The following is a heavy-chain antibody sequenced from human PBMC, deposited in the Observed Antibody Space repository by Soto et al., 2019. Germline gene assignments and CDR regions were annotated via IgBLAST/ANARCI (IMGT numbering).Heavy chain of an antibody. CDR2: ISGSGGST. Sequence: KGLEWVSAISGSGGSTYYADSVKGRFTISRDNSKNTLYLQMNSLRAEDTAVYYCASRLIVVVPAAMYYYYGMDVWGQGTTVTVSS. D-gene: IGHD2-2*01. CDR3: ASRLIVVVPAAMYYYYGMDV. V-gene: IGHV3-23*01. J-gene: IGHJ6*02.